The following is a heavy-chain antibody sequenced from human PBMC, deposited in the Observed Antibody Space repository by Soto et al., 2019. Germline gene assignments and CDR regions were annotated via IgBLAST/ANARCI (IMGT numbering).Heavy chain of an antibody. Sequence: EVQLLESGGGLVQPGGSLRLSCAASGFTFSSYAMRWIRQAPGKGLEWVSAISGSGDSTDYPDSVKGRFTVSRDNSKNTLYLQMNSLRAEDTAVYYCARRGSGSYYDYWGQGTLVTVSS. CDR2: ISGSGDST. CDR1: GFTFSSYA. V-gene: IGHV3-23*01. CDR3: ARRGSGSYYDY. D-gene: IGHD1-26*01. J-gene: IGHJ4*02.